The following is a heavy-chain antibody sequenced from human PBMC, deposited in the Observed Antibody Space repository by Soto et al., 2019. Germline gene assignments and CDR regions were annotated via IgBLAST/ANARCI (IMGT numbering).Heavy chain of an antibody. Sequence: SVKVSCKASGGTFSSYAISWVRQAPGQGLEWVGGIIPIFGTANYAQKFQGRVTITADKSTSTAYMELSSLRSEDTAVYYCARVDTAMVLDYWGQGTLVTVSS. V-gene: IGHV1-69*06. CDR1: GGTFSSYA. J-gene: IGHJ4*02. D-gene: IGHD5-18*01. CDR3: ARVDTAMVLDY. CDR2: IIPIFGTA.